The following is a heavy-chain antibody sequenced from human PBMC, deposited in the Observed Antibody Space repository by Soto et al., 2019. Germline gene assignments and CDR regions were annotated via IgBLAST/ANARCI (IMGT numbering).Heavy chain of an antibody. CDR1: GFTFSGFG. J-gene: IGHJ4*02. CDR2: IWNDGNNR. V-gene: IGHV3-33*01. D-gene: IGHD3-10*01. Sequence: PGGSLRLSCAASGFTFSGFGVHWVRQAPGKGLGWVAVIWNDGNNRRYGDSVRGRFTVSSDNSKNTVYLQMDSLRVEDTAMYYCARDRELGRTSPYFDFWGQGTLVTVSS. CDR3: ARDRELGRTSPYFDF.